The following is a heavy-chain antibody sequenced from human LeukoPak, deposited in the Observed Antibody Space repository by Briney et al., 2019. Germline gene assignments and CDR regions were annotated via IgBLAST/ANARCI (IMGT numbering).Heavy chain of an antibody. J-gene: IGHJ4*02. CDR2: ISSSGSTI. CDR3: ARDGRSYCSGGSCNYFDY. Sequence: GGSLRLSCAASGFTFSDYYMSWIRQAPGKGLEWVSYISSSGSTIYYADSVKGRFTISRDNAKNSLYLQMNSLRAEDTAVYYCARDGRSYCSGGSCNYFDYWGQGTLVTVSS. D-gene: IGHD2-15*01. V-gene: IGHV3-11*01. CDR1: GFTFSDYY.